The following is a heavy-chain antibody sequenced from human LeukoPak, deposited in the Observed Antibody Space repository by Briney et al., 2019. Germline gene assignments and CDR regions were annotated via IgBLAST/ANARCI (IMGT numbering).Heavy chain of an antibody. J-gene: IGHJ4*02. CDR3: ARGHMGTITAFDY. Sequence: SETLSLTCTVSGGSISGYYWSWIRQPPGKALEWIGCIYYSGTTNYNPSLESRVTISVDTSKNHVSLKLSSVTAADTAVYYCARGHMGTITAFDYWGQGTLVTVSS. CDR2: IYYSGTT. CDR1: GGSISGYY. V-gene: IGHV4-59*01. D-gene: IGHD5-24*01.